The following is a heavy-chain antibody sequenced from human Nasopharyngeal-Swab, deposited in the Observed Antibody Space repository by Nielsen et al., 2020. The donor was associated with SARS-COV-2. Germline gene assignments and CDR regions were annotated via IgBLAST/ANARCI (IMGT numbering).Heavy chain of an antibody. V-gene: IGHV3-30*18. CDR3: AKDHDRSIAAAGDY. CDR2: ISYDGSNK. D-gene: IGHD6-13*01. Sequence: GEPLKISCAASGFTFSSYGMHWVRQAPGKGLEWVAVISYDGSNKYYADSVKGRFTISRDNSKNTLYLQMNSLRAEDTAVYYCAKDHDRSIAAAGDYWGQGTLVTVSS. CDR1: GFTFSSYG. J-gene: IGHJ4*02.